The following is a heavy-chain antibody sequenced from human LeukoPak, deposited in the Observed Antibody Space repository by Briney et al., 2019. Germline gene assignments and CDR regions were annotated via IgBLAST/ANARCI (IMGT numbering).Heavy chain of an antibody. J-gene: IGHJ4*02. CDR3: AGVYYSSNWPVDY. Sequence: PSETLSLTCAVYGGSFSGYYWSWIRQPPGKGLEWIGEINHSGSTNYNPSLKSRVTISVDTSKNQFSLKLSSVTAADTAVYYCAGVYYSSNWPVDYWGQGTLVTVSS. D-gene: IGHD6-13*01. V-gene: IGHV4-34*01. CDR1: GGSFSGYY. CDR2: INHSGST.